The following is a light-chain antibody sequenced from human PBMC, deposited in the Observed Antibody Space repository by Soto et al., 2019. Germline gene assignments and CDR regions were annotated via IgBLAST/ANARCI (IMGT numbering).Light chain of an antibody. CDR2: KAS. J-gene: IGKJ1*01. V-gene: IGKV1-5*03. CDR3: QQYNTYGYVWT. Sequence: DIQMTQSPSTLSASVGDRFTITCRAVQSISTWLAWYQQKAGKAPSLLIFKASELESGVPSRFTGSGSGTEFTLTITSLQPDDFATYYCQQYNTYGYVWTFGQGTKVDIK. CDR1: QSISTW.